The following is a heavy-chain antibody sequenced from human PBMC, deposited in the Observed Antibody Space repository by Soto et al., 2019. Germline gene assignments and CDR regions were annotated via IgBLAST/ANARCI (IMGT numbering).Heavy chain of an antibody. CDR1: GGSVSNNHW. J-gene: IGHJ4*02. Sequence: QVQLQESGPGLVKPSGTLSLSCAVSGGSVSNNHWWSWVRQSPGNGLEWIGEIHHSGGTSYNPSLESRAPLSVDKSKNELSLRLNYVTAADTAVYYCTKNSAYALDYWGLGILVTVSS. D-gene: IGHD5-12*01. CDR2: IHHSGGT. V-gene: IGHV4-4*02. CDR3: TKNSAYALDY.